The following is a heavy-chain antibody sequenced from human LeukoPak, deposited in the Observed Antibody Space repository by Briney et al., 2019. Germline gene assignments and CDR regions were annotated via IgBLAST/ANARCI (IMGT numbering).Heavy chain of an antibody. J-gene: IGHJ3*02. CDR3: ASRYCGGDCYRDAFDI. Sequence: ASVKVSCKVSGYTLTELSMHWVRQAPGKGLEWMGGFDPEDGETIYAQKFQGRVTMTEDTSTDTAYMELSSLRSEYTAVYYCASRYCGGDCYRDAFDIWGQGTMVTVSS. D-gene: IGHD2-21*02. V-gene: IGHV1-24*01. CDR2: FDPEDGET. CDR1: GYTLTELS.